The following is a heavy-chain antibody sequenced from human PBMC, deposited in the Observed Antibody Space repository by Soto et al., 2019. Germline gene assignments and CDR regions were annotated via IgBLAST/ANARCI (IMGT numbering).Heavy chain of an antibody. CDR2: ISGSGGST. V-gene: IGHV3-23*01. CDR1: GFTFSSYA. J-gene: IGHJ4*02. CDR3: ARDTTGIAAAGGILDY. D-gene: IGHD6-13*01. Sequence: PGGSLRLSCAASGFTFSSYAMSWVRQAPGKGLEWVSAISGSGGSTYYADSVKGRFTISRDNSKNTLYLQMNSLRAEDTAVYYCARDTTGIAAAGGILDYWGQGTLVTVSS.